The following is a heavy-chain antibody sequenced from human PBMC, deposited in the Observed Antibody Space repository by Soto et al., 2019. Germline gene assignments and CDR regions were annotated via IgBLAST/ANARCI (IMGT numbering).Heavy chain of an antibody. CDR1: GFTFSSYA. CDR3: AKDYYDSSGYCPLGMPDY. CDR2: ISGSGGST. J-gene: IGHJ4*02. V-gene: IGHV3-23*01. D-gene: IGHD3-22*01. Sequence: PGGSLRLSCAASGFTFSSYAMSWVRQAPGKGLEWVSSISGSGGSTYYADSVKGRFTISRDNSKNTLYLQMNSLRAEDTAVYYCAKDYYDSSGYCPLGMPDYWGQGTLVTVSS.